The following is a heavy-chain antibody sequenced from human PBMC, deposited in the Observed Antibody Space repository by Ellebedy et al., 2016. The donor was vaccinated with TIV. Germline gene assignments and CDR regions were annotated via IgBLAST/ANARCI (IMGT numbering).Heavy chain of an antibody. CDR1: GGTFSSYA. D-gene: IGHD2-15*01. V-gene: IGHV1-69*13. Sequence: SVKVSXXASGGTFSSYAISWVRQAPGQGLEWMGGIIPIFGTANYAQKFQGRVTITADESTSTAYMELSSLRSEDTAVYYCARGDGYCSGGSCYTRYYYYGMDVWGQGTTVTVSS. CDR2: IIPIFGTA. J-gene: IGHJ6*02. CDR3: ARGDGYCSGGSCYTRYYYYGMDV.